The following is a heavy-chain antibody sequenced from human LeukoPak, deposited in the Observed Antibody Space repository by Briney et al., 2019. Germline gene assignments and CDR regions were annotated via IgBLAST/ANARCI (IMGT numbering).Heavy chain of an antibody. CDR3: AKGLWDYYGSGIMYYTMDV. CDR2: ISGSGGST. V-gene: IGHV3-23*01. CDR1: GFTFSKYI. D-gene: IGHD3-10*01. Sequence: GGSLRLSCAASGFTFSKYIMSRVRQAPGKGLFWVSVISGSGGSTYYADSVKGRFAISRDNSKNTLYLQMNNLRAEDTAIYYCAKGLWDYYGSGIMYYTMDVWGQGTTVTVSS. J-gene: IGHJ6*02.